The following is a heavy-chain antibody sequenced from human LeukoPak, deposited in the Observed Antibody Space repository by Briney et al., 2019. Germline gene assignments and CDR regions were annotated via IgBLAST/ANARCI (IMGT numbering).Heavy chain of an antibody. D-gene: IGHD2-2*03. V-gene: IGHV3-30*04. Sequence: GGSLRLSCAASGFTFSSYAMHWVCQAPGKGLEWVVVISYDGSNKYYADSVKGRFTISRDNSKNTLYLQMNSLRAEDTAVYYCARVDDLDAFDMWGQGTMVTVSS. CDR3: ARVDDLDAFDM. CDR1: GFTFSSYA. J-gene: IGHJ3*02. CDR2: ISYDGSNK.